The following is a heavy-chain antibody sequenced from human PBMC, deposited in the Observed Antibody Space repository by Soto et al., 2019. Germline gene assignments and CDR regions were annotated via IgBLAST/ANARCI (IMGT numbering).Heavy chain of an antibody. CDR3: AREYWVVTPHGMDV. D-gene: IGHD2-21*02. CDR2: IYYSGST. V-gene: IGHV4-31*11. Sequence: PSETLSLTCAVSGGSISSGGYYWSWIRQHPGKGLEWIGYIYYSGSTYYNPSLKSRVTISVDTSKNQFSLKLSSVTAADTAVYYCAREYWVVTPHGMDVWGQGTTVTVSS. CDR1: GGSISSGGYY. J-gene: IGHJ6*02.